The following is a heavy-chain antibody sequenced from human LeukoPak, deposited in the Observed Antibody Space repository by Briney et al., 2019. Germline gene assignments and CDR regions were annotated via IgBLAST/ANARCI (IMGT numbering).Heavy chain of an antibody. CDR3: ARRMYYYGSGRKRAPYNWFDP. J-gene: IGHJ5*02. CDR2: INLEGSQK. CDR1: GFTFFNYW. Sequence: TGGSLRLSCAASGFTFFNYWMSWVRQAPGKGLEWVANINLEGSQKYYVDSLKGRFTLSRDNANNLLYLQMNSLRAEDTAVYYCARRMYYYGSGRKRAPYNWFDPWGQGTLVTVSS. V-gene: IGHV3-7*01. D-gene: IGHD3-10*01.